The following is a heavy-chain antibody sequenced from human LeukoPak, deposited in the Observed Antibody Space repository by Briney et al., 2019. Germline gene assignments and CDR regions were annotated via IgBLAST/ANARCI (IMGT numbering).Heavy chain of an antibody. D-gene: IGHD5-18*01. Sequence: GGSLRLSCAASGFTFSSYVMSWVRQAPGKGLEWISAISGTGDTTYYTDSVKGRFTISRDNSENTLLLQMNSLRAEDTAIYYCARMVTGFPNWFDPWGQGTLVTVSS. J-gene: IGHJ5*02. CDR1: GFTFSSYV. CDR3: ARMVTGFPNWFDP. V-gene: IGHV3-23*01. CDR2: ISGTGDTT.